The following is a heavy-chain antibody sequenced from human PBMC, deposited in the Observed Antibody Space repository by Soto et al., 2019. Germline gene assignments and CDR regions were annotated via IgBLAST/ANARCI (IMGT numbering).Heavy chain of an antibody. V-gene: IGHV4-59*08. CDR2: IYYSGST. CDR1: GGSISSYY. Sequence: QVQLQESGPGLVKPSETLSLTCTVSGGSISSYYWSWIRQPPGKGLEWIGYIYYSGSTNYNPSLKSRDTIAVDTSKNQFSLKLSSVTAADTAVYYCARLASRGDFDYWGQGTLVTVSS. CDR3: ARLASRGDFDY. D-gene: IGHD3-3*01. J-gene: IGHJ4*02.